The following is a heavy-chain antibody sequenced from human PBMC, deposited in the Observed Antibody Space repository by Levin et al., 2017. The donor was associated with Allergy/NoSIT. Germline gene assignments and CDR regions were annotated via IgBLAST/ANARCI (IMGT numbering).Heavy chain of an antibody. V-gene: IGHV4-59*01. CDR2: IYYSGST. J-gene: IGHJ4*02. CDR1: GGSISRYY. CDR3: ARASSSGWYGSFGHAGSPYYFDF. Sequence: SQTLSLTCTVSGGSISRYYWSWIRQPPGKGLEWIGYIYYSGSTNYNPSLKSRVTISVDTSKNQFSLKVNSVTAADTAVYYCARASSSGWYGSFGHAGSPYYFDFWGQGTLVTVSS. D-gene: IGHD6-19*01.